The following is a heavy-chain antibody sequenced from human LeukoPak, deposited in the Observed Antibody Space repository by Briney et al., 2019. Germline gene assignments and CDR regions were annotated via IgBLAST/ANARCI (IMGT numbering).Heavy chain of an antibody. Sequence: GRSLRLSCAASGFTFSSYAMHWVRQAPGKGLEWVAVISYDGSNKYYADSVKGRFTISRDNSKNTLYLQMNSLRAEDTAVYYCARSPSDDSSGYYYYGMDVWGQGTTVTVSS. J-gene: IGHJ6*02. CDR3: ARSPSDDSSGYYYYGMDV. D-gene: IGHD3-22*01. CDR1: GFTFSSYA. CDR2: ISYDGSNK. V-gene: IGHV3-30-3*01.